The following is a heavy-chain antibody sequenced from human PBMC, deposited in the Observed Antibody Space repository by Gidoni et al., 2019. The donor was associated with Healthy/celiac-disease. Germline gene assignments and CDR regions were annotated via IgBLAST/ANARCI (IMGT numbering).Heavy chain of an antibody. CDR2: IIPIFGTA. D-gene: IGHD4-4*01. CDR1: GGTFSSYA. CDR3: ARFKGISNYVRGILYNWFDP. V-gene: IGHV1-69*01. J-gene: IGHJ5*02. Sequence: QVQLVQSGAEVKKPGSSVKVSCKASGGTFSSYAISWVRQAPGQGLEWMGGIIPIFGTANYAQKFQGRVTITADESTSTAYMELSSLRSEDTAVYYCARFKGISNYVRGILYNWFDPWGQGTLVTVSS.